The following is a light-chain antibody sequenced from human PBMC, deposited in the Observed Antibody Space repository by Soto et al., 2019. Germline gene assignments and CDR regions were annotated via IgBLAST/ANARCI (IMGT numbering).Light chain of an antibody. V-gene: IGKV3-20*01. J-gene: IGKJ4*01. CDR1: QSVSSSY. CDR3: QQYSSSLLT. Sequence: EIVLTQSPSTLSLSLGEKATISCRASQSVSSSYLAWYQQKPELAHRLLFYGASTRATGIPDKFSGSGSGTDFTLTISRLEPEDFAVYYCQQYSSSLLTFGGGTKVEIK. CDR2: GAS.